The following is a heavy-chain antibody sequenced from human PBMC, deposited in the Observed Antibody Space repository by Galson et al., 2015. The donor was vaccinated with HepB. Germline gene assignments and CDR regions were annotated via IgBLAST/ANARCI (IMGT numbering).Heavy chain of an antibody. J-gene: IGHJ6*02. CDR3: ARVYSSGWFQHYYYGMDV. V-gene: IGHV4-59*08. CDR2: IYYSGSA. D-gene: IGHD6-19*01. Sequence: SETLSLTCTVSGGSISSCFWSWIRQPPGKGLEWIGYIYYSGSANYNPSLKSRVTISVDTSRKQLSLKLSSVTAADTAVYYCARVYSSGWFQHYYYGMDVWGQGTTVTVSS. CDR1: GGSISSCF.